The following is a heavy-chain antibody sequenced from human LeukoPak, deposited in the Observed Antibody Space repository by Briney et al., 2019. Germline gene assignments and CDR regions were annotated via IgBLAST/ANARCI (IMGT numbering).Heavy chain of an antibody. V-gene: IGHV1-18*01. J-gene: IGHJ3*02. CDR1: GYTFTSYG. D-gene: IGHD3-22*01. Sequence: ASVKVSCKASGYTFTSYGISWVRQAPGQGLEWMGWISAYNGNTNYAQKLQGRVTMTTDTSTSTAYMELRSLRSDDTAVYYCAREYYYDSSGIYRGAFDIWGQGTMVTVSS. CDR2: ISAYNGNT. CDR3: AREYYYDSSGIYRGAFDI.